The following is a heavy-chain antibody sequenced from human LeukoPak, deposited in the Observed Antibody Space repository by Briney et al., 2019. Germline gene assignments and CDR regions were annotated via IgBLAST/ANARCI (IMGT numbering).Heavy chain of an antibody. CDR3: ARISSSSLGNYYGSGSYYMD. CDR2: ISAYNGNT. CDR1: GYTFTGYY. J-gene: IGHJ4*02. D-gene: IGHD3-10*01. Sequence: ASVKVSCKASGYTFTGYYMHWVRQAPGQGLEWMGWISAYNGNTNYAQKLQGRVTMTTDTSTSTAYMELRSLRSDDTAVYYCARISSSSLGNYYGSGSYYMDWGQGTLVTVSS. V-gene: IGHV1-18*04.